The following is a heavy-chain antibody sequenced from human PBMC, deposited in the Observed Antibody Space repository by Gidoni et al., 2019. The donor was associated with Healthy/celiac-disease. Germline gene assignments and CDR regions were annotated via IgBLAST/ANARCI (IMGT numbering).Heavy chain of an antibody. CDR2: IKSKTDGGTT. D-gene: IGHD3-10*01. J-gene: IGHJ6*02. CDR1: GFSFSNVW. V-gene: IGHV3-15*01. Sequence: EVQLVESGGGLVKPGGSLRPSCAASGFSFSNVWIIWVRQAPGKGLEGVGRIKSKTDGGTTDYAAPVKGRFTISRDDSKNTLYLQMNSLKTEDTAVYYCTASITMVRGVTYYYYGMDVWGQGTTVTVSS. CDR3: TASITMVRGVTYYYYGMDV.